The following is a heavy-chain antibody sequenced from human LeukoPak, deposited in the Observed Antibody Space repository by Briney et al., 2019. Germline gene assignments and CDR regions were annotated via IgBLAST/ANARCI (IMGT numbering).Heavy chain of an antibody. Sequence: GGSLRLSCAASGFTFSSYWMNWVRQVPGKGLEWLANIKHDGSEKYYVDSVEGRFTISRDNAKNSLYLQMNSLRAEDTAVYYCARACSGGSCYPNAPTFDYWGQGTLVTVSS. V-gene: IGHV3-7*04. D-gene: IGHD2-15*01. J-gene: IGHJ4*02. CDR3: ARACSGGSCYPNAPTFDY. CDR1: GFTFSSYW. CDR2: IKHDGSEK.